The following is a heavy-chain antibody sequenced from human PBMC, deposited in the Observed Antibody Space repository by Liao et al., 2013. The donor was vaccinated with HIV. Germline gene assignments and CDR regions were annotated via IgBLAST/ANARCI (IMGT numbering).Heavy chain of an antibody. CDR3: ARAMLGRGHAFDM. J-gene: IGHJ3*02. V-gene: IGHV4-61*02. CDR1: GGSISSGSYY. Sequence: QVQLQESGPGLVKPSQTLSLTCTVSGGSISSGSYYWSWIRQPAGKGLEWIGRIYTSGSTNYNPSLKSRVTISVDTSKNQFSLKLSSVTAADTAVYYCARAMLGRGHAFDMWGQGTMVTVSS. D-gene: IGHD3-10*02. CDR2: IYTSGST.